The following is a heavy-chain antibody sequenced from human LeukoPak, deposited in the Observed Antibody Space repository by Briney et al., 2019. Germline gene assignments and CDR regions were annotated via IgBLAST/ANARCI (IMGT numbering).Heavy chain of an antibody. J-gene: IGHJ4*02. CDR2: ISGNGGST. Sequence: GGSLRLSCAASGFTFSNYAMSWVRQAPGKGLEWVSAISGNGGSTYYTDSVKGRFTISRDNSKNTLYQQMNSLSAEDTAVYYCAKISPYGGNSAWGQGTLVTVSS. D-gene: IGHD4-23*01. CDR3: AKISPYGGNSA. V-gene: IGHV3-23*01. CDR1: GFTFSNYA.